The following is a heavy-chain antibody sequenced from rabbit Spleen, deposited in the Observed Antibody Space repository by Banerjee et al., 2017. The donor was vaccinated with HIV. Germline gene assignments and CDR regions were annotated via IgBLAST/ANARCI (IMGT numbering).Heavy chain of an antibody. CDR3: ARDTSSSFSSYGMDL. CDR1: GVSFSSSSY. Sequence: QSLEESGGGLVKPGASLTLTCTASGVSFSSSSYMCWVRQAPGKGLEWIVCIDAGSGGFTYYASWAKGRFTISKTSSTTVTLQMTRLTAADTATYFCARDTSSSFSSYGMDLWGPGTLVTVS. V-gene: IGHV1S40*01. D-gene: IGHD1-1*01. J-gene: IGHJ6*01. CDR2: IDAGSGGFT.